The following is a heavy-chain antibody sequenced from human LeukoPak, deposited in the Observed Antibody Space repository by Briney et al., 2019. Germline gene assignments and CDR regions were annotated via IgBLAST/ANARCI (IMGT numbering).Heavy chain of an antibody. CDR1: GFIFSSYE. D-gene: IGHD1-1*01. CDR3: VRDQGTWEYDF. J-gene: IGHJ4*02. V-gene: IGHV3-48*03. CDR2: INSGGSSI. Sequence: PGGSLRLSCAASGFIFSSYEMNWVRQAPGKGLEWVSYINSGGSSIYYAVSVSGRFTISRDNAKNSLYLQMNTLRAEDTAVYYCVRDQGTWEYDFWGQGTLVTVSS.